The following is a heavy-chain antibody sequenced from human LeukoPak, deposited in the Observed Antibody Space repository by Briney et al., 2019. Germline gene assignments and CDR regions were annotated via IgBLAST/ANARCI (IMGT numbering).Heavy chain of an antibody. D-gene: IGHD6-25*01. Sequence: ASVKVSCKASGGTFRTFAISWVRQAPGQGLEWMAGIIPIFGIPDSAQKFQGRLTITADESTTTAYMELSSLRSDDTAIYYCGLSGNYYYYYMDVWGKGTTVTISS. CDR3: GLSGNYYYYYMDV. CDR1: GGTFRTFA. V-gene: IGHV1-69*13. CDR2: IIPIFGIP. J-gene: IGHJ6*03.